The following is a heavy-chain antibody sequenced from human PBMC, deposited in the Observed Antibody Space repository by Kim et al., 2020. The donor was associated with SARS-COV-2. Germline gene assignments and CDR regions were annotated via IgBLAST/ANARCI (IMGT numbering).Heavy chain of an antibody. V-gene: IGHV1-2*06. CDR2: INPNSGGT. J-gene: IGHJ6*01. D-gene: IGHD6-6*01. CDR3: AREMYSSLASYYHYGMEV. Sequence: ASVKVSCKASGNTFTGYYMHWVRQAPGQGLELMGRINPNSGGTNYAQKIQGRVTMTRVTSISTAYMERSRLSFDEMAVYYSAREMYSSLASYYHYGMEV. CDR1: GNTFTGYY.